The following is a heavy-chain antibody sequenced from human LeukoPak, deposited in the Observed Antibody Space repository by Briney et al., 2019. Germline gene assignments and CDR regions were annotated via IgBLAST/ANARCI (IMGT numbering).Heavy chain of an antibody. V-gene: IGHV4-61*01. CDR3: ARGSIAPKTYYYGSGSLDFFDY. Sequence: PSGTLSHTRTVSGGSVSSGSYYWSWIRQPPGKGLEWIGYIYYSGSTHYNPSLKSRVTISVDTSKNQFSLKLSSVTAADTAVCYCARGSIAPKTYYYGSGSLDFFDYWGQGTLVTVSS. CDR1: GGSVSSGSYY. J-gene: IGHJ4*02. CDR2: IYYSGST. D-gene: IGHD3-10*01.